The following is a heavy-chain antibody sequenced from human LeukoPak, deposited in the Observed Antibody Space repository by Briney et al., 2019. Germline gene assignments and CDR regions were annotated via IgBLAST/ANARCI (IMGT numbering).Heavy chain of an antibody. V-gene: IGHV4-34*01. J-gene: IGHJ4*02. CDR1: GGSXXGYY. CDR2: INHTGNT. D-gene: IGHD5-18*01. Sequence: VNGGSXXGYYWNWIRQPPGKRLEWIGEINHTGNTNYNPSLKRRVTISVDTSKNQFSLKLSSVTAADTAVYYCARGHSYALHSPFDYWGQGTLVTVSS. CDR3: ARGHSYALHSPFDY.